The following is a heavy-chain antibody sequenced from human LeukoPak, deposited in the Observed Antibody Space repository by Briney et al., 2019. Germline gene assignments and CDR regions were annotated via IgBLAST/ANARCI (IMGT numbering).Heavy chain of an antibody. CDR1: GFTFSSYA. Sequence: GGSLRLSCAASGFTFSSYAMSWVRQAPGKGLEWVSAISGSGGSTYYADSVKGRFTISRDNSKNTLYLQMNSLRAEDTAVYYCAKWGRGYSSSWIDYWGQGTLVTVSS. CDR2: ISGSGGST. CDR3: AKWGRGYSSSWIDY. V-gene: IGHV3-23*01. D-gene: IGHD6-13*01. J-gene: IGHJ4*02.